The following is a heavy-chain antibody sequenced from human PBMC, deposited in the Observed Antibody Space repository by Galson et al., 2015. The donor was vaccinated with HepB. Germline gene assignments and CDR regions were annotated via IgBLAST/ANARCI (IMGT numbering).Heavy chain of an antibody. Sequence: SLRLSCAASGFTFGSYSVNWVRQAPGKGLEWVSSISSSSSYIYYADSVKGRFTIPRDNAKNSLYLQMNSLRAEDTAVYYCARDRTEQWLAANWFDPWGQGTLVTVSS. D-gene: IGHD6-19*01. CDR1: GFTFGSYS. V-gene: IGHV3-21*01. J-gene: IGHJ5*02. CDR3: ARDRTEQWLAANWFDP. CDR2: ISSSSSYI.